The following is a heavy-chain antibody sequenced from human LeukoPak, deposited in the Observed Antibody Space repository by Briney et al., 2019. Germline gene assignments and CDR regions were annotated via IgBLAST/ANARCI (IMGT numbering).Heavy chain of an antibody. D-gene: IGHD3-10*01. Sequence: GASVKVSCKASGGTFSSYAISWVRQAPGQGLEWMGRIIPILGIANYAQKFQGRVTITADESTSTAYMELSSLRSEDTAVYYCARFYGSGSYSSPFDPWGQGTLVTVSS. J-gene: IGHJ5*02. CDR1: GGTFSSYA. CDR3: ARFYGSGSYSSPFDP. V-gene: IGHV1-69*04. CDR2: IIPILGIA.